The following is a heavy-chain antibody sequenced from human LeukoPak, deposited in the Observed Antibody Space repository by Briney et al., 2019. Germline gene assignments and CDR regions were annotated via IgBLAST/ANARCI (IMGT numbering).Heavy chain of an antibody. CDR3: ARNSSSWFDY. CDR1: TDYSIRSGDY. J-gene: IGHJ4*02. Sequence: PSETLSLTYVVSTDYSIRSGDYWGWIRQPPGKGLEWIGSIYHSGSTHYNPSLKSRVTISVDTSRNQFSLKLSSVTAADTAVYYCARNSSSWFDYWGQGTLVTVSS. V-gene: IGHV4-38-2*01. D-gene: IGHD6-13*01. CDR2: IYHSGST.